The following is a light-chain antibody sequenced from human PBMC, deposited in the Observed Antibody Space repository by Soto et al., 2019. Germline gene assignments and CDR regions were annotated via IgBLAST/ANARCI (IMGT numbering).Light chain of an antibody. CDR1: SGHSSYI. J-gene: IGLJ2*01. V-gene: IGLV4-60*03. CDR3: ETWDIDTQV. CDR2: LEGSGSY. Sequence: QLVLTQSSCASASLGSSVKLTCTLSSGHSSYIIAWHQQQPGKAPRYLMKLEGSGSYNKGSGVPDRFSGSSSGADRYLTISNLQSEDEADYYCETWDIDTQVFGGGTKLTVL.